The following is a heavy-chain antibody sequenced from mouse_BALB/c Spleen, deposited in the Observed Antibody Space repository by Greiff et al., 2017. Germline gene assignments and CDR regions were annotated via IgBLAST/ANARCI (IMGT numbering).Heavy chain of an antibody. CDR3: ARSGGLGRRDFDY. D-gene: IGHD4-1*01. CDR2: IHPSDSET. Sequence: QVQLQQPGAELVRPGASVKLSCKASGYSFTSYWMTWVKQMPGQGLEWIGRIHPSDSETRLTQKFKDKATLTVDKSSSTAYMQLSSPTSEDSAVYYCARSGGLGRRDFDYWGQGTTLTVSS. J-gene: IGHJ2*01. CDR1: GYSFTSYW. V-gene: IGHV1-74*01.